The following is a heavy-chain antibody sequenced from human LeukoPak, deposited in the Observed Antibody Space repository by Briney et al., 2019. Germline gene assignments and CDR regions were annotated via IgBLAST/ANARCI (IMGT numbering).Heavy chain of an antibody. V-gene: IGHV3-23*01. D-gene: IGHD4-17*01. Sequence: GGSLRLSCAASGFTFSSYAMSWVRQAPGKGLEWVSAISGSGGSTYYADSVKGRFTISRDNAKNSLYLQMNSLRAEDTAAYYCAKDGDYGDYANWFDPWGQGTLVTVSS. CDR2: ISGSGGST. CDR3: AKDGDYGDYANWFDP. J-gene: IGHJ5*02. CDR1: GFTFSSYA.